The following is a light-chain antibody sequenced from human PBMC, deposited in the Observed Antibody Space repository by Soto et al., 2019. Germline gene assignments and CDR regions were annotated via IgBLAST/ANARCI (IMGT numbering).Light chain of an antibody. CDR2: GAS. V-gene: IGKV3-15*01. J-gene: IGKJ1*01. CDR1: QSVSRTY. CDR3: QQYNNWRT. Sequence: EIVLTNSRGTLSLSPGERPTLSCRASQSVSRTYLAWYQQKPGQAPRLLIYGASARATGVPARFSGSGSGTEFTLTISSLKSEDFAVYYCQQYNNWRTFGQGTKVDIK.